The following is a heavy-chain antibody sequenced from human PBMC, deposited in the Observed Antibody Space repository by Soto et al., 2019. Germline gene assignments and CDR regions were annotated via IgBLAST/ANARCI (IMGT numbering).Heavy chain of an antibody. J-gene: IGHJ4*02. CDR3: ARGGYYCISTSCSPRSDY. D-gene: IGHD2-2*01. V-gene: IGHV3-30-3*01. Sequence: QVQLVESGGGVVQPGRSLRLSCAASGFTFSSYAMHWVLQAPGKGLEWVAVISYDGSNKYYADSVKGRFTISRDKSKNTLYLQMNSLRAEDTAVYYCARGGYYCISTSCSPRSDYWGQGTLVTVSS. CDR2: ISYDGSNK. CDR1: GFTFSSYA.